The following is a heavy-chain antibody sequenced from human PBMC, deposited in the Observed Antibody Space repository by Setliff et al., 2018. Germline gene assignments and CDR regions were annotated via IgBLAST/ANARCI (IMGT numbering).Heavy chain of an antibody. Sequence: ETLSLTCTVSGGSISNYYWSWIRRSPGKGLEWIGFIYYNGRSDHNPSFQSRVTMSVDRSKNQFSLNLRAMTAADTAVYYCAREGGGSGWTPDSWGQGTLVTVSS. CDR2: IYYNGRS. CDR3: AREGGGSGWTPDS. V-gene: IGHV4-59*01. CDR1: GGSISNYY. J-gene: IGHJ4*02. D-gene: IGHD6-19*01.